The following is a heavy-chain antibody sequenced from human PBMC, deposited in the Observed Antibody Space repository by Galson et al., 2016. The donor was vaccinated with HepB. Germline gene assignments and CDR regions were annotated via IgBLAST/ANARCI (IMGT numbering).Heavy chain of an antibody. V-gene: IGHV3-30*04. D-gene: IGHD4-17*01. J-gene: IGHJ2*01. Sequence: SLRLSCAASGFTFIDYAMHWVRQAPGKGLEWVAHISYDGTNENYADSVKGRFTISRDNSKHTLDLQMHSLRAEDTALYYCARAPGYGDYVDGDWYFVRWGRGTLVTVSS. CDR2: ISYDGTNE. CDR1: GFTFIDYA. CDR3: ARAPGYGDYVDGDWYFVR.